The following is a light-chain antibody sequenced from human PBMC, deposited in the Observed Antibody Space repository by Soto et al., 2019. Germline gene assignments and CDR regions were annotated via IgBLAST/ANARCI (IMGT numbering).Light chain of an antibody. V-gene: IGLV1-44*01. CDR3: ATWDDDLNAAV. CDR2: INA. J-gene: IGLJ7*01. CDR1: SSNIAGNT. Sequence: QSALTQPPSLSGTPGQWVTISCSGSSSNIAGNTVHWYQHLPGTAPKLLIYINAQRPSGVPARFSASTTGTTASLAISGLQSDDEDDYYCATWDDDLNAAVFGGGTQLTVL.